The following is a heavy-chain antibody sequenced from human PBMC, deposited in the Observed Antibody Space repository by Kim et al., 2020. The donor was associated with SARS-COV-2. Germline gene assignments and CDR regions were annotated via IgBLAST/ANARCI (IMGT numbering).Heavy chain of an antibody. CDR3: AREGSGSYNWLDP. J-gene: IGHJ5*02. Sequence: YSQNFQGRVTITRDKSATTAYMELSSLTFKDTAVYYCAREGSGSYNWLDPWGQGTLVTVSS. D-gene: IGHD3-10*01. V-gene: IGHV1-3*01.